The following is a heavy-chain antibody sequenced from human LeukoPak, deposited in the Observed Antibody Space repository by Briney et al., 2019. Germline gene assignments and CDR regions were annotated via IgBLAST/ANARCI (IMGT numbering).Heavy chain of an antibody. CDR2: ISSSSSYI. Sequence: PGGSLRLSCAASGFTFSGYGMNWVRQAPGKGLEWVSSISSSSSYIYYADSVRGRFTISRDNAKNSLYLQMNSLRAEDTAVYYCARDWAPSPISTFSFDYWGQGTLVTVSS. CDR3: ARDWAPSPISTFSFDY. D-gene: IGHD3-16*01. J-gene: IGHJ4*02. CDR1: GFTFSGYG. V-gene: IGHV3-21*01.